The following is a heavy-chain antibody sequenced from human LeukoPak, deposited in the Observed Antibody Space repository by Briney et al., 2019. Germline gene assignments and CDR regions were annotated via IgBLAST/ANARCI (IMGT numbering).Heavy chain of an antibody. CDR1: GFTFSSYA. CDR3: ASLYSGSYYYYYYYMDV. J-gene: IGHJ6*03. CDR2: ISGSGGST. Sequence: PGGSLRLSCAASGFTFSSYAMSWVRQAPGKGLEWVSAISGSGGSTYYADSVKGRFTISRDNSKNTLYLQMNSLRAEDTAVYYCASLYSGSYYYYYYYMDVWGKGTTVTVSS. V-gene: IGHV3-23*01. D-gene: IGHD1-26*01.